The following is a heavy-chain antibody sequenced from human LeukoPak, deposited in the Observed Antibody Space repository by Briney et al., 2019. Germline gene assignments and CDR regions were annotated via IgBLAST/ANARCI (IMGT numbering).Heavy chain of an antibody. CDR2: INPIGGST. D-gene: IGHD1-7*01. V-gene: IGHV1-46*03. J-gene: IGHJ3*02. Sequence: ASMKVSCKASGYSFTSYYMNWVRQAPGQGPEWIGIINPIGGSTHYAQRFQGRLTMTRDTSTSTGYMELSSLRSEDTAVYYCARGELFFSAFDIWGQGTMVIVSS. CDR1: GYSFTSYY. CDR3: ARGELFFSAFDI.